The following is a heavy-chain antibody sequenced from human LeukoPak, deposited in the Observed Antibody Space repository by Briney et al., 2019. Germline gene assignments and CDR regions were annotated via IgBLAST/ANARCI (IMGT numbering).Heavy chain of an antibody. Sequence: TTSQTLSLTCTVSGGSISSGSYYWSWIRQPAGKGLEWIGRIYTSGSTYYNPSLKSRVTISVDTSKNQFSLKLSSVTAADTAVYYCARDSPDYGSGSPWGYWGQGTLVTVSS. CDR2: IYTSGST. D-gene: IGHD3-10*01. CDR1: GGSISSGSYY. V-gene: IGHV4-61*02. CDR3: ARDSPDYGSGSPWGY. J-gene: IGHJ4*02.